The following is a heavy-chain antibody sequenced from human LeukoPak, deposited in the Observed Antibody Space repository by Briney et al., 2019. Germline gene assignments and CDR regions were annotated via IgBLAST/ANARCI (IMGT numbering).Heavy chain of an antibody. CDR1: GGSITDYY. J-gene: IGHJ6*02. CDR2: IYHTGST. V-gene: IGHV4-59*08. CDR3: ARQPPYRYSSTWPPFYYYGMDV. D-gene: IGHD4-11*01. Sequence: SKTLSLTCTVSGGSITDYYWSWLRQPPGKGLQWIGFIYHTGSTRYNPSLRSRVTISVDTSKEQFSLELISVSAADTAVYYCARQPPYRYSSTWPPFYYYGMDVWGQGATVTVSS.